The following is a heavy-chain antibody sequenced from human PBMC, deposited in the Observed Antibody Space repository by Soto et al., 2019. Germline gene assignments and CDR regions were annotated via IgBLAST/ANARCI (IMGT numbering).Heavy chain of an antibody. D-gene: IGHD6-13*01. CDR2: IYSDGST. Sequence: PGGSLRLSCAASGFIVSSKYMSWVRQAPGMGLEWVSVIYSDGSTYYAESVKGRFTISRDNSKNTLYLQMNSLRAEDTAVYYCARDKDGIIAAGYFDYWGQGTLVTVSS. V-gene: IGHV3-66*01. CDR3: ARDKDGIIAAGYFDY. J-gene: IGHJ4*02. CDR1: GFIVSSKY.